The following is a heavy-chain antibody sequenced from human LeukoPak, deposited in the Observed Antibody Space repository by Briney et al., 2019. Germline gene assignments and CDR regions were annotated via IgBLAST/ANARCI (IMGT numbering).Heavy chain of an antibody. V-gene: IGHV4-59*01. D-gene: IGHD3-22*01. CDR1: GASISGYY. CDR3: ARVAIPYDISPYYDGYMDV. CDR2: IYYSGST. Sequence: SETLSLTCAVSGASISGYYWSWIRQSPDKRLERIGYIYYSGSTNYNPSLQSRVTISVDTSKNQFSLKLRSVTAADTAVYYCARVAIPYDISPYYDGYMDVWGKGTTVTVSS. J-gene: IGHJ6*03.